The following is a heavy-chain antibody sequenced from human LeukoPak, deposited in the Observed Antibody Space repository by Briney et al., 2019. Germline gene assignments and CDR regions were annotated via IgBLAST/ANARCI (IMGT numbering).Heavy chain of an antibody. CDR2: ITSSSSTV. CDR1: GFTFSSYS. Sequence: GGSLRLSCAASGFTFSSYSMNWVRQVPGKGLEWVSYITSSSSTVYYADSVKGRFTISRDNAKNSLYLQMNSLRAEDTALYYCVRQFAHWGQGTLVTVSS. V-gene: IGHV3-48*04. J-gene: IGHJ4*02. CDR3: VRQFAH.